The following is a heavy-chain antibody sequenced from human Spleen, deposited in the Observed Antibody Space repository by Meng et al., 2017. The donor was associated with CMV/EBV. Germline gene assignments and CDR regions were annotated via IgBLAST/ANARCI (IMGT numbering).Heavy chain of an antibody. V-gene: IGHV2-5*01. CDR1: GFSLRTSGVG. D-gene: IGHD3-3*01. Sequence: GFSLRTSGVGVGWIRQPPGKALEWLALIYWNDDKHYSPSLKSRLTITKDTSKNQVVLTMTNMDPVDTGTYYCAHSGQEWLLLGWFDPWGQGTLVTVSS. CDR2: IYWNDDK. CDR3: AHSGQEWLLLGWFDP. J-gene: IGHJ5*02.